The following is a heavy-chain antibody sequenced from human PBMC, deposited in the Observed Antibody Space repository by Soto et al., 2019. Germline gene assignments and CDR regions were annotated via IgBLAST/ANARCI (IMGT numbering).Heavy chain of an antibody. V-gene: IGHV3-11*06. D-gene: IGHD2-8*01. Sequence: QVQLVESGGGLVKPGGSLRLSCATSGFPFSAYYMSWIRQAPGKGLEWLSYISGSSDYTNSADSVKGRFTISRDDAKDSLFLQMNRLRADDTAVYYCARDLGSPGTNAFDSGGQGTLVTVSS. CDR1: GFPFSAYY. J-gene: IGHJ4*02. CDR2: ISGSSDYT. CDR3: ARDLGSPGTNAFDS.